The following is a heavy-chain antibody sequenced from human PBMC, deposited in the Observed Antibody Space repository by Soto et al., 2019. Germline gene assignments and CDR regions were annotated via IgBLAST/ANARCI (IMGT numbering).Heavy chain of an antibody. CDR3: ARGISMLVVVQTDATDKYYFYX. J-gene: IGHJ4*02. CDR2: IKHSGST. CDR1: GGSFSGYY. D-gene: IGHD2-8*02. Sequence: ADTLSLTCAVYGGSFSGYYWTWIRQPPGKGLEWIWQIKHSGSTNYNTSLRSRVTISVDTSKNQFSLKLSSVTAADTAVYYCARGISMLVVVQTDATDKYYFYXWGLGTRVTVSX. V-gene: IGHV4-34*01.